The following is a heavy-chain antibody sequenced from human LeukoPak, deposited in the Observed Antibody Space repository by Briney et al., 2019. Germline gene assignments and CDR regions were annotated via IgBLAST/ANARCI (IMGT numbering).Heavy chain of an antibody. CDR1: GFTFSTYW. D-gene: IGHD4-23*01. V-gene: IGHV3-7*01. J-gene: IGHJ4*02. CDR3: ARDYGGNGYFDY. CDR2: IKPDGSEK. Sequence: PGGSLRLSCAASGFTFSTYWMGWVRQAPGKGLEWVAKIKPDGSEKDHVDSVKGRFTISRDNAKNSLYLQMNSLRAEDTAVYYCARDYGGNGYFDYWGQGTLVTVSS.